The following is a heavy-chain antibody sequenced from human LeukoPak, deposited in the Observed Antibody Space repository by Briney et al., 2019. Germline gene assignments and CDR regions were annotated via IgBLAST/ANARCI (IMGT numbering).Heavy chain of an antibody. CDR1: GFTVSAYA. Sequence: GVSLRLSCAASGFTVSAYALAWVRQAPGKGLEWVSTIYDDNTYYADSVKGRFAISTDNSKNTLYLQMNSLRVEDTAVYFCAARKVRGVWFYLDYWGQGTLVAVSS. D-gene: IGHD3-10*01. CDR2: IYDDNT. CDR3: AARKVRGVWFYLDY. V-gene: IGHV3-23*01. J-gene: IGHJ4*02.